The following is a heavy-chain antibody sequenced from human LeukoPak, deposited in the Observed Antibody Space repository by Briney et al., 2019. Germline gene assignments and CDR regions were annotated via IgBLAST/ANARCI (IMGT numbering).Heavy chain of an antibody. V-gene: IGHV4-59*01. CDR3: ARGGNYWPQWWFDP. CDR1: GGSISTYY. D-gene: IGHD1-26*01. CDR2: IYYPGST. Sequence: SEALSLTSTVSGGSISTYYWSWIRQPPGKGLEWIGYIYYPGSTSYNPSLKSRVTMSLDASKNQFSLELNSVTPADTAVYYCARGGNYWPQWWFDPWGRGTLVSVSS. J-gene: IGHJ5*02.